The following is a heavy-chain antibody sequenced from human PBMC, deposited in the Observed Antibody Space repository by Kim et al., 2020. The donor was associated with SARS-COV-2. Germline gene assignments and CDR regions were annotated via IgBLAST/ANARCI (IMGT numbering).Heavy chain of an antibody. D-gene: IGHD1-26*01. CDR2: LNYDGSGT. CDR3: ARGGAHYGMDV. Sequence: GGSLRLSCAASRFAFSTYRMHWVRQVPGKGLVWVSYLNYDGSGTRYSDSVKGRFTISRDNAKNTLFLEMNSLRVEDTGVYYCARGGAHYGMDVWGQGTTVTVSS. J-gene: IGHJ6*02. V-gene: IGHV3-74*01. CDR1: RFAFSTYR.